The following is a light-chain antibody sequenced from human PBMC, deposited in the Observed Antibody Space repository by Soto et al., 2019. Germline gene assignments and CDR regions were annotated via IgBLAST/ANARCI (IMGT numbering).Light chain of an antibody. V-gene: IGLV2-14*01. CDR1: SSDVGTYNY. Sequence: QSALTQPASVSGSPGQSITISCTGTSSDVGTYNYVSWYQHHLGKAPKLMIYEVSNRPSGVSNRFSGSKSGNTASLTISGLQAEDEAHYYCISYTGDSSPYVFGTGTKVTVL. J-gene: IGLJ1*01. CDR3: ISYTGDSSPYV. CDR2: EVS.